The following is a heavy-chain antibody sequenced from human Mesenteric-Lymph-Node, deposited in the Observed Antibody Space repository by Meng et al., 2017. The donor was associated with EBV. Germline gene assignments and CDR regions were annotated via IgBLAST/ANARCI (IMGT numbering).Heavy chain of an antibody. Sequence: LNGSGPGLWRLSGTLSLTCAFSGGSIRSSNWWSWVRQPPGKGLEWIGEIYHSGSTNYNPSLKSRVPISVDKSKNQFSLKLSSVTAADTAVYYCARGTVAGTHLDYWAQGTLVTVSS. CDR3: ARGTVAGTHLDY. V-gene: IGHV4-4*02. CDR1: GGSIRSSNW. J-gene: IGHJ4*02. CDR2: IYHSGST. D-gene: IGHD6-19*01.